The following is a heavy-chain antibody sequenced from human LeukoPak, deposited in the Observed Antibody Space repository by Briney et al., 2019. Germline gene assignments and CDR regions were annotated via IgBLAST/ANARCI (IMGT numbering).Heavy chain of an antibody. J-gene: IGHJ5*02. V-gene: IGHV3-15*05. Sequence: GESLKISCAACGFMFSDYAMHWVRQTPGKGLEWVGRIKTRGDGATTDLTAPVKGRFAISRDDSKSTLYLHMNSLTIDDTAVYYCTTEAPYTSGWFSWGQGTLVTVSS. CDR2: IKTRGDGATT. CDR1: GFMFSDYA. CDR3: TTEAPYTSGWFS. D-gene: IGHD6-13*01.